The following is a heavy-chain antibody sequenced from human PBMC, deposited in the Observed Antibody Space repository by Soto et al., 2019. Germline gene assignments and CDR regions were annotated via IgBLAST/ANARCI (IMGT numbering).Heavy chain of an antibody. V-gene: IGHV1-8*01. Sequence: QVQLVQSGAEVKKPGASVKVSCKTSGYTFTDSDINWVRQATGQGLEWMGWMNPTSGNTGYAQNFQGRVTMTMDPSITTAYMALSSLRSEDTSVYYCARVHRDYSSYSVLDWFDPWGQGTLVTVSS. CDR3: ARVHRDYSSYSVLDWFDP. J-gene: IGHJ5*02. D-gene: IGHD4-4*01. CDR2: MNPTSGNT. CDR1: GYTFTDSD.